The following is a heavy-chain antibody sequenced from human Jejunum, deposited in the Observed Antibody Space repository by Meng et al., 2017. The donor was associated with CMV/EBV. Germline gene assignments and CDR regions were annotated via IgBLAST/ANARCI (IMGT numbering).Heavy chain of an antibody. CDR2: VDPTNGGT. V-gene: IGHV1-2*06. Sequence: QVQLVQAVAEVKKSGASVKVSCKASGYTFTGYYIHWVRQAPGQGLEWMGRVDPTNGGTHYAQTFQGRVTMTTDTSISTAYMELRRLRSDDTAMYYCTRSYYYDRNGYFYYWGQGTLVTVSS. CDR3: TRSYYYDRNGYFYY. J-gene: IGHJ4*02. D-gene: IGHD3-22*01. CDR1: GYTFTGYY.